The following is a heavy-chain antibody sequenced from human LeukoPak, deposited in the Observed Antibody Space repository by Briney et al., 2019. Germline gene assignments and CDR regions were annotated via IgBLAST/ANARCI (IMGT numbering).Heavy chain of an antibody. J-gene: IGHJ4*02. CDR3: ARNRLYSGSYWTDY. CDR1: GYTFTSYG. Sequence: GASVKVSCKASGYTFTSYGISWVRQAPGQGLEWMGWISAYNGNTNYAQKLQGRVTMATDTSTSTAYMELRSLRSDDTAVYYCARNRLYSGSYWTDYWGQGTLVTVSS. V-gene: IGHV1-18*01. CDR2: ISAYNGNT. D-gene: IGHD1-26*01.